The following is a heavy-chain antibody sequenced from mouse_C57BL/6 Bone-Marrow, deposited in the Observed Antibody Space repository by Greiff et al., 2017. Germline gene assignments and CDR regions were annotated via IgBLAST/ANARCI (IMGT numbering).Heavy chain of an antibody. Sequence: VQLQQSGAELVRPGASVKLCCTASGFNIKDDYMHWVKQRPEQGLEWIGWIDPENGDTEYASKFQGKATITADTSSNTAYLQLSSLTSEDTAVYYCTAYYSNQFDYWGQGTTLTVSS. J-gene: IGHJ2*01. CDR3: TAYYSNQFDY. CDR2: IDPENGDT. D-gene: IGHD2-5*01. V-gene: IGHV14-4*01. CDR1: GFNIKDDY.